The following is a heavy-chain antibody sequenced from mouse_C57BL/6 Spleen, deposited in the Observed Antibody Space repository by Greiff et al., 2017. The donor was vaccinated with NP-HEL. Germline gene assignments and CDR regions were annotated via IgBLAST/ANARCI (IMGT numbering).Heavy chain of an antibody. D-gene: IGHD1-1*01. CDR1: GYTFTEYT. V-gene: IGHV1-62-2*01. J-gene: IGHJ4*01. Sequence: VQLQQSGAELVKPGASVKLSCKASGYTFTEYTIHWVKQRSGQGLEWIGWFYPGSGSIKYNEKFKDKATLTADKSSSTVYMELSRLTSEDSAVYFCARHEDGGCYYAYYAMDYWGQGTSVTVSS. CDR3: ARHEDGGCYYAYYAMDY. CDR2: FYPGSGSI.